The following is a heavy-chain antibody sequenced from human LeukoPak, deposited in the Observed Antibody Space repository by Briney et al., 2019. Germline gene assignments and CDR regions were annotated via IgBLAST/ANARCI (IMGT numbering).Heavy chain of an antibody. Sequence: SGTLSLTCAVSGGSISSGNWWSWVRQPPGKGLEWIGEIYHSGRTNYNPSLKSRVTISLDKSKNQFSLNLSSVTAADTAVYYCASSGWYEGGIDWGQGTLVTVSS. J-gene: IGHJ4*02. CDR2: IYHSGRT. CDR3: ASSGWYEGGID. D-gene: IGHD6-19*01. V-gene: IGHV4-4*02. CDR1: GGSISSGNW.